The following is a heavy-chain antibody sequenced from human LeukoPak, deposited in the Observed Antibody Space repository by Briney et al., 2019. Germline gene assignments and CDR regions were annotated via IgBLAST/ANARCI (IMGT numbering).Heavy chain of an antibody. CDR3: AKDMRIWSGYIAPPIDY. J-gene: IGHJ4*02. CDR1: GFTFSSYA. Sequence: GGSLRLSCAASGFTFSSYAMSWVRQAPGKGLEWVSAISGSGGSTYYADSVKGRFTISRDNSKNPLYLQMNSLRAEDTAVYYCAKDMRIWSGYIAPPIDYWGQGTLVTVSS. CDR2: ISGSGGST. D-gene: IGHD3-3*01. V-gene: IGHV3-23*01.